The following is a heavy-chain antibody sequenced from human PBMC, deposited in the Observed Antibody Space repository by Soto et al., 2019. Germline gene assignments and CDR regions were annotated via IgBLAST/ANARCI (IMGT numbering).Heavy chain of an antibody. J-gene: IGHJ4*02. CDR1: GASIISTTKY. CDR2: ISSIGST. V-gene: IGHV4-39*01. Sequence: SETLSLACTVSGASIISTTKYWGWIRQPPGRGLEWIGTISSIGSTYYNPSLEGRVTISVDTSKNQFSLKVTSVTAADTGLYYCARQDHGDYEFFFDYWGQGTLVTVSS. D-gene: IGHD4-17*01. CDR3: ARQDHGDYEFFFDY.